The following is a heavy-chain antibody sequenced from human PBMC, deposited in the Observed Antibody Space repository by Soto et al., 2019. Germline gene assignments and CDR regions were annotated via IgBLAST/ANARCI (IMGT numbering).Heavy chain of an antibody. CDR2: IRSKAYGGTT. D-gene: IGHD3-16*02. CDR1: GFTFGDYA. J-gene: IGHJ4*02. V-gene: IGHV3-49*05. CDR3: TRASYDYIWGGYRPPLLFDY. Sequence: NPGGSLRLSCTASGFTFGDYAMSWFRQAPGKGLEWVGFIRSKAYGGTTEYAASVKGRFTISRDDSKSIAYLQMNSLKTEDTAVYYCTRASYDYIWGGYRPPLLFDYWGQGTLVTVSS.